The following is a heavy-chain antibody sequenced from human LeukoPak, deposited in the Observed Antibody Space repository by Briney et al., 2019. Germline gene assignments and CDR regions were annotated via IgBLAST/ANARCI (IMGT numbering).Heavy chain of an antibody. D-gene: IGHD3-10*01. CDR1: GGSISSSSYY. V-gene: IGHV4-39*01. Sequence: PSETLSLTCTVSGGSISSSSYYWGWIRQPPGKGLEWIGGIYYSGSTYYNPSLKNRVTISVDTSINQFYLNLSSVTAADTAVYYCAIHQYRFTGYFDYWGQGTLVTVSS. J-gene: IGHJ4*02. CDR3: AIHQYRFTGYFDY. CDR2: IYYSGST.